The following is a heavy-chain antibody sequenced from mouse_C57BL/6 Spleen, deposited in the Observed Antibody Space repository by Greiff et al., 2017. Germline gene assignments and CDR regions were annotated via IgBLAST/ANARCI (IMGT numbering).Heavy chain of an antibody. V-gene: IGHV1-82*01. CDR1: GYAFSSSW. D-gene: IGHD1-1*01. J-gene: IGHJ4*01. CDR3: ARDYYGSRYYYAMDY. Sequence: VQGVESGPELVKPGASVKISCTASGYAFSSSWMNWVKQRPGKGLEWIGRIYPGDGDTNYNGKFKGKATLTADKSSSTAYMQLSSLTSEDSAVYFCARDYYGSRYYYAMDYWGQGTSVTVSS. CDR2: IYPGDGDT.